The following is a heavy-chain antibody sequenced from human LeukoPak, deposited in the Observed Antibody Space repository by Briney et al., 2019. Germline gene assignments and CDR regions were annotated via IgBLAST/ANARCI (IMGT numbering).Heavy chain of an antibody. V-gene: IGHV1-69*06. CDR2: IIPIFGTA. CDR1: GYTFTSYD. Sequence: EASVKVSCKASGYTFTSYDINWVRQATGQGLEWMGGIIPIFGTANYAQKFQGRVTITADKSTSTAYMELSSLRSEDTAVYYCARLEYYYDSSEYFDLWGRGTLVTVSS. CDR3: ARLEYYYDSSEYFDL. D-gene: IGHD3-22*01. J-gene: IGHJ2*01.